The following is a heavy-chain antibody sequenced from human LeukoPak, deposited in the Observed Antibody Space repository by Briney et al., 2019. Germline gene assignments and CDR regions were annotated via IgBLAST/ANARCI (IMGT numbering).Heavy chain of an antibody. CDR1: GFTFSRYE. CDR3: ARGGASGSGRVAFDS. Sequence: GGSLRLSCSASGFTFSRYEMHWVRQGPGKELGWVSYITTSGSNTIYADSVRGRFTISRDNAKNSLYLQMNSRVADDTAVYYCARGGASGSGRVAFDSWGQGTMVTVSA. CDR2: ITTSGSNT. V-gene: IGHV3-48*03. D-gene: IGHD3-10*01. J-gene: IGHJ3*02.